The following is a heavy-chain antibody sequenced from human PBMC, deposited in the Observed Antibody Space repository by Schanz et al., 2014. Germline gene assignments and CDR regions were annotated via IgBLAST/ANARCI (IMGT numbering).Heavy chain of an antibody. J-gene: IGHJ4*02. V-gene: IGHV3-64*04. CDR3: ARSRSGFYFDY. CDR2: ISHDGYST. CDR1: GFGFSSYS. D-gene: IGHD1-26*01. Sequence: VQLLESGGGLIQPGGSLRLSCAASGFGFSSYSMNWVRQAPGKGLEYVSAISHDGYSTYYADSVKGRFTISRDNSKNTLYLQMNSLRAEDTAVYYCARSRSGFYFDYWGQGTLVTVSS.